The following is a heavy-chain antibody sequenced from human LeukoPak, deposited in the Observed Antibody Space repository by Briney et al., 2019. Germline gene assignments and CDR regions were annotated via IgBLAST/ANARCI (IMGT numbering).Heavy chain of an antibody. Sequence: GASVKVSCKASGFTFTSSAVQWVRQARGQRLEWIGWIVVGSGNTNYAQKFQERVTITRDMSTSTAYMELSSLRSEDTAVYYCAAAPYLDFWGCLQVNFGLLGQGTLVTVSS. CDR2: IVVGSGNT. CDR1: GFTFTSSA. CDR3: AAAPYLDFWGCLQVNFGL. J-gene: IGHJ4*02. D-gene: IGHD3-3*01. V-gene: IGHV1-58*01.